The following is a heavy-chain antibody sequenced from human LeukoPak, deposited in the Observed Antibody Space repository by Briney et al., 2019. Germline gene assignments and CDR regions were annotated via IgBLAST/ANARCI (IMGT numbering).Heavy chain of an antibody. CDR2: INPNSGGT. CDR1: GYTFTGYY. J-gene: IGHJ5*02. CDR3: AREGGSNYGNWFDP. V-gene: IGHV1-2*02. Sequence: ASVTVSCTASGYTFTGYYMHWERQAPGQGLEWMGWINPNSGGTNYAQKFQGRVTMTRDTSISTAYMELSRLRSDDTAVYYCAREGGSNYGNWFDPWGQGTLVTVSS. D-gene: IGHD4-11*01.